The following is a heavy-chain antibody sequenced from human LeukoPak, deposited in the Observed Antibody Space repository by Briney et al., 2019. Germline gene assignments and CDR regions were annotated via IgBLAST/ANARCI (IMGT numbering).Heavy chain of an antibody. CDR1: GFTFDDYA. J-gene: IGHJ4*02. V-gene: IGHV3-9*01. CDR2: ISWNSGSI. D-gene: IGHD3-10*02. Sequence: SGGSLRLSCAASGFTFDDYAMHWVRQAPGKGLEWVSGISWNSGSIGYADSVKGRFTISRDNAKNSLYLQMNSLRAEDTAVYYCARGYVDFDYWGQGTLVTVSS. CDR3: ARGYVDFDY.